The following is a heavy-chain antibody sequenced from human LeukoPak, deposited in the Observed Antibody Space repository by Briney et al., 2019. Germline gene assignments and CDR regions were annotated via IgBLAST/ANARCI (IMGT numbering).Heavy chain of an antibody. CDR3: ARGDKQLLFNRNKGGFDP. V-gene: IGHV3-30*02. D-gene: IGHD2-2*01. CDR1: GFIFSSFG. CDR2: IRYDGSNK. J-gene: IGHJ5*02. Sequence: GGSLRLSCAASGFIFSSFGMHWVRQAPGKGLEWVAFIRYDGSNKYYADSVKGRFTISRDNSKNTLHLQMNSVRAEDTAIYYCARGDKQLLFNRNKGGFDPWGQGTLVTVSS.